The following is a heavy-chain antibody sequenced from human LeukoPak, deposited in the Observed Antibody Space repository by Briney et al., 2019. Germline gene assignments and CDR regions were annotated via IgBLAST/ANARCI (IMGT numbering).Heavy chain of an antibody. J-gene: IGHJ4*02. D-gene: IGHD3-22*01. V-gene: IGHV4-59*01. CDR3: ARVASSGYYYLYYFDY. CDR2: IYYSGST. Sequence: SETLSLTCTVSGGSISSYYWSWIRQPPGKGLEWIGYIYYSGSTNYNPSLKSRVTISVDTSKNQFSLKLSSVTAADTAVYYCARVASSGYYYLYYFDYWGQGTLVTVSS. CDR1: GGSISSYY.